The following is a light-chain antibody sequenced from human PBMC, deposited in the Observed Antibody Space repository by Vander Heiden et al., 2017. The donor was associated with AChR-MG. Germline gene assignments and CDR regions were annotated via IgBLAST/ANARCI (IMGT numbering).Light chain of an antibody. J-gene: IGKJ4*01. Sequence: DIQMPQSPSSLSASVGDRVTITCQASQDIMKYLNWYQHKPGKAPKLLIYDASNLETGVPSRFSGGGYGTDFTFTISSLQPEDIATYYCQQYDDVPLAFGGGTKVEIK. CDR1: QDIMKY. CDR3: QQYDDVPLA. CDR2: DAS. V-gene: IGKV1-33*01.